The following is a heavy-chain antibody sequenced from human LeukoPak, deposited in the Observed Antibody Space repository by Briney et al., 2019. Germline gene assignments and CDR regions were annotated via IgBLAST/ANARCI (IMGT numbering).Heavy chain of an antibody. CDR1: GYSFTDYY. CDR3: ARADFIDAGPYLIGP. J-gene: IGHJ5*02. CDR2: INTKSGRT. D-gene: IGHD3-3*01. V-gene: IGHV1-2*02. Sequence: ASVKVSCKTSGYSFTDYYIHWVRQAPGQGLEWMGWINTKSGRTSSARKFQGRVTMTRDPSITTVYMDMAWLTSDDAAIYFCARADFIDAGPYLIGPWGQGTLVTVSS.